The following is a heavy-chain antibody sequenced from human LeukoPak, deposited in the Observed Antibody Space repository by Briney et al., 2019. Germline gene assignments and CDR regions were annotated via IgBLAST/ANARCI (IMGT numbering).Heavy chain of an antibody. J-gene: IGHJ3*02. CDR3: ARSGTTYYYDSGTRI. D-gene: IGHD3-22*01. Sequence: GGSLRLSCAASGFTFSSYSMNWVRQAPGKGLEWVSFISSSSSIIHYADSVKGRFTISRDNAKNSLYLQMNSLRAEDTAVYYCARSGTTYYYDSGTRIWGQGTMVTVSS. V-gene: IGHV3-48*04. CDR1: GFTFSSYS. CDR2: ISSSSSII.